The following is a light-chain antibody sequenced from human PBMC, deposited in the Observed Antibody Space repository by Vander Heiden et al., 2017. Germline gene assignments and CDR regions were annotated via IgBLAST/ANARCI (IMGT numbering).Light chain of an antibody. V-gene: IGKV4-1*01. CDR2: WAS. Sequence: DIVMTQSSDSLGVSLGERATINCTSSQSVLYSSNNKNYLAWYQQKPGQPPKLLIDWASTRESGVPGRFSGGASGTDFTLTISSLQAEDVAVYYWQQYYSTPLTFGGGTKVEIK. J-gene: IGKJ4*01. CDR1: QSVLYSSNNKNY. CDR3: QQYYSTPLT.